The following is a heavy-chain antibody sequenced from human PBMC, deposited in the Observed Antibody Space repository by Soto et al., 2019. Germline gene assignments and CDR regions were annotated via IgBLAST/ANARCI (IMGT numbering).Heavy chain of an antibody. D-gene: IGHD2-15*01. V-gene: IGHV4-34*01. Sequence: SETLSLTCAVYGGSFSGYYWSWIRQPPGKGLEWIGEINHSGSTNYNPSLKSRVTISVDTSKNQFSLKLSSVTAADTAVYYCARAVGRKLDYWGQGTLVTVSS. J-gene: IGHJ4*02. CDR2: INHSGST. CDR3: ARAVGRKLDY. CDR1: GGSFSGYY.